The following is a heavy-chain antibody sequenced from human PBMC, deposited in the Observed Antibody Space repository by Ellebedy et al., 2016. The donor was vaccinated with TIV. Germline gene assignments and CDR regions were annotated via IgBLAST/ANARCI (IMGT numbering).Heavy chain of an antibody. CDR1: GFTFSSYA. J-gene: IGHJ4*02. V-gene: IGHV3-23*01. CDR2: ISGSDGDT. Sequence: PGGSLRLSCAASGFTFSSYAMSWVRQAPGKGREWVSGISGSDGDTYYADSVKGRFTISRDNSKNTLYLQMNSLRAEDTAVYYCAKELCSGCQTSDWGQGTLVTVSS. D-gene: IGHD6-19*01. CDR3: AKELCSGCQTSD.